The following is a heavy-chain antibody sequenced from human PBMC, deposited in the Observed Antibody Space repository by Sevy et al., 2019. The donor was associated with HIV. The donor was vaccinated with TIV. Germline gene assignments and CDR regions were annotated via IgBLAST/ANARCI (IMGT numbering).Heavy chain of an antibody. D-gene: IGHD1-26*01. CDR3: ARDRAGGVGSTYFDY. CDR1: GGSMNGYY. V-gene: IGHV4-59*01. J-gene: IGHJ4*02. CDR2: VYYTGST. Sequence: SETLSLICTVSGGSMNGYYWNWIRQPPGKGLEYIGYVYYTGSTSSNPSLKSRVSISVDTSKNQFSLELGSVTAADTAVYNCARDRAGGVGSTYFDYWGQGILVTVSS.